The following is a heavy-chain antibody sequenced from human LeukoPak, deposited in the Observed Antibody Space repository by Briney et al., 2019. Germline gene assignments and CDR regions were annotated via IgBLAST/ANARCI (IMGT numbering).Heavy chain of an antibody. D-gene: IGHD6-19*01. J-gene: IGHJ6*03. CDR3: ARESSGWYHYYYYMDV. Sequence: SETLSLTCTVSGYSISSGYYWGWIRQPPGKGLEWIGSIYHSGSTYYNPSLKSRVTISVDRSKNQFSLKLSSVTAADTAVYYCARESSGWYHYYYYMDVWGKGTTVTVSS. V-gene: IGHV4-38-2*02. CDR1: GYSISSGYY. CDR2: IYHSGST.